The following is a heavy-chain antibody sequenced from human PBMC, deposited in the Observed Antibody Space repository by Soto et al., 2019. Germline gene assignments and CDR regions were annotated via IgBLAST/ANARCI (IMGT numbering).Heavy chain of an antibody. D-gene: IGHD5-12*01. J-gene: IGHJ6*03. CDR1: GGSFSGYY. CDR3: ARGMGYDHYYYYYYMDV. CDR2: INHSGST. V-gene: IGHV4-34*01. Sequence: TSETLSLTCAVYGGSFSGYYWSWIRQPPGKGLEWIGEINHSGSTNYNPSLKSRVTISVDTSKNQFSLKLSSVTAADTAVYYCARGMGYDHYYYYYYMDVWGKGTTVTVSS.